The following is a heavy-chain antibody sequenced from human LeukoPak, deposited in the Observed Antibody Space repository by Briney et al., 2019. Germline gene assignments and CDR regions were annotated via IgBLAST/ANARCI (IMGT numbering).Heavy chain of an antibody. CDR2: ISYDGSNK. J-gene: IGHJ4*02. CDR3: ARDRQEADY. CDR1: GFTFSSYG. Sequence: GGSLRLSCAASGFTFSSYGMHWVRQAPGKGLEWVAVISYDGSNKYYADSVKGRFTISRDNSKNTLYLQMNSLRAEDTAVYYCARDRQEADYWGQGTLVTVSS. V-gene: IGHV3-30*03.